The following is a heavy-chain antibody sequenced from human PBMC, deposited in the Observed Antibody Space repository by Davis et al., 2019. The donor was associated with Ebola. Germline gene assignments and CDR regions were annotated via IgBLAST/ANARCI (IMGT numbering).Heavy chain of an antibody. CDR1: GFTFSSYA. V-gene: IGHV3-30-3*01. Sequence: PGGFLRLSCAASGFTFSSYAMHWVRQAPGKGLEWVAVISYDGSNKYYADSVKGRFTISRDNSKNTLYLQMNSLRAEDTAVYYCAKGITIFDYWGQGTLVTVSS. CDR2: ISYDGSNK. D-gene: IGHD3-3*01. J-gene: IGHJ4*02. CDR3: AKGITIFDY.